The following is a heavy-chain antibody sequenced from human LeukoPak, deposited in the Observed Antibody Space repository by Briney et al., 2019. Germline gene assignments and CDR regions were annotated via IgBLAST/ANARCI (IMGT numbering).Heavy chain of an antibody. Sequence: GGSLRLSCAASGFTFSSYWMNWARQAPGKGLEWVPSINHNGNVNYYVDSVKGRFTISRDNARNMLHLQMNSLTGDDTGVYYCASEVGGSGWYPSDYWGQRTLVTVSS. CDR1: GFTFSSYW. CDR3: ASEVGGSGWYPSDY. CDR2: INHNGNVN. J-gene: IGHJ4*02. V-gene: IGHV3-7*03. D-gene: IGHD6-19*01.